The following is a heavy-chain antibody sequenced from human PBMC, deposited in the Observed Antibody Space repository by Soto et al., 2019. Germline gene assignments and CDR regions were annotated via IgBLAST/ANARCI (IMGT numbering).Heavy chain of an antibody. V-gene: IGHV1-69*04. CDR2: IIPILGIA. CDR3: ARDFDCSSTSCPDY. Sequence: GASVKVSCKASGGTFSSYTISWGRQAPGQGLEWMGRIIPILGIANYAQKFQGRVTITADKSTSTAYMELSSLRSEDTAVYYCARDFDCSSTSCPDYWGQGTLVTVSS. J-gene: IGHJ4*02. D-gene: IGHD2-2*01. CDR1: GGTFSSYT.